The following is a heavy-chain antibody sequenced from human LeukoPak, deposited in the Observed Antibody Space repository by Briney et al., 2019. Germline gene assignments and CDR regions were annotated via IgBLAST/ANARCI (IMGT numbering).Heavy chain of an antibody. CDR1: GFTVSSNY. Sequence: GGSLRLSCAASGFTVSSNYMTWVRQAPGKGLEWVSAIGGSGVSIYYADSVKGRFTISRDNSKNTLSLQMNSLRAEDTAVYYCATSFGPVIAAAGTGADWGQGTLVTVSS. D-gene: IGHD6-13*01. J-gene: IGHJ4*02. V-gene: IGHV3-23*01. CDR2: IGGSGVSI. CDR3: ATSFGPVIAAAGTGAD.